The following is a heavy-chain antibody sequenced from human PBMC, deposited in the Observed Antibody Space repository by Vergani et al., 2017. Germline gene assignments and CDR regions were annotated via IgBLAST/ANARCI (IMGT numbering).Heavy chain of an antibody. D-gene: IGHD6-13*01. Sequence: QVDLQELVPGLVKSSETLSLNCAVSGYSVGSGYYWGWIRQHPGKGLEWIGYIYYSGSTYYNPSLKSRVTISVDTSKNQFSLKLSSVTAADTAVYYCARDILSSSWFRWFDPWGQGTLVTVSS. CDR1: GYSVGSGYY. J-gene: IGHJ5*02. V-gene: IGHV4-31*11. CDR2: IYYSGST. CDR3: ARDILSSSWFRWFDP.